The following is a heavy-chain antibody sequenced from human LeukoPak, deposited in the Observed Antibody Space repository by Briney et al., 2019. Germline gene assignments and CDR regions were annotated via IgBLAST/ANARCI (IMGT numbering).Heavy chain of an antibody. CDR2: ISYDGGET. J-gene: IGHJ6*03. CDR1: RGFFIDYA. Sequence: GGSLRLSCEVPRGFFIDYAMHWVRQTPAKGLEWLAVISYDGGETYYGDSVKGRFTISRDNAKNSLYLQMNSLRAEDTAVYYCAREYVGSSSWYYYYYYMDVWGKGTTVTVSS. D-gene: IGHD6-13*01. CDR3: AREYVGSSSWYYYYYYMDV. V-gene: IGHV3-30*03.